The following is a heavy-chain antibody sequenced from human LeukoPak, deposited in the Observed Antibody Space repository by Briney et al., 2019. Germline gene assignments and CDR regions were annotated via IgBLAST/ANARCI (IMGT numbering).Heavy chain of an antibody. CDR3: ARDYGDYGGVFDI. J-gene: IGHJ3*02. V-gene: IGHV3-21*01. CDR2: ISSSSSYI. D-gene: IGHD4-17*01. CDR1: GFTFSSYS. Sequence: VGSLRLSCAASGFTFSSYSMNWVRQAPGKGLEWVSSISSSSSYIYYADSVKGRFTISRDNAKNSLYLQMNSLRAEDTAVYYCARDYGDYGGVFDIWGQGTMVTVSS.